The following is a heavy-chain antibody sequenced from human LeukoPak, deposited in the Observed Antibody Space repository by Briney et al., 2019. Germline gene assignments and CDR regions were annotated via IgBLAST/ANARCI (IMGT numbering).Heavy chain of an antibody. CDR1: GGSISSYY. CDR3: ASGYYDYWFDP. CDR2: IYTSGST. V-gene: IGHV4-4*07. D-gene: IGHD3-3*01. Sequence: SETLSLTCTDSGGSISSYYWSWIRQPAGKGLEWIGRIYTSGSTNYNPSLKSRVTMSVDTSKNQFSLKLSSVTAADTAVYYCASGYYDYWFDPWGQGTLVTVSS. J-gene: IGHJ5*02.